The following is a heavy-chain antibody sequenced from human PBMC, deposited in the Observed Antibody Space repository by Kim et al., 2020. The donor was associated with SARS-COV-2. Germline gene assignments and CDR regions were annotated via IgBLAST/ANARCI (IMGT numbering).Heavy chain of an antibody. V-gene: IGHV3-13*04. Sequence: GGSLRLSCAASGFTFSSYDMHWVRQATGKGLEWVSAIGTAGDTYYPGSVKGRFTISRENAKNSLYLQMNSLRAGDTAVYYCARGGDYGSGSPIIDYWGQGTLVTVSS. CDR3: ARGGDYGSGSPIIDY. CDR1: GFTFSSYD. CDR2: IGTAGDT. J-gene: IGHJ4*02. D-gene: IGHD3-10*01.